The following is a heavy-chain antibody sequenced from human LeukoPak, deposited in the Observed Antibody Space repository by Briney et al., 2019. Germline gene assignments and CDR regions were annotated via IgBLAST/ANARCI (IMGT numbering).Heavy chain of an antibody. CDR3: ARSYDIGADY. D-gene: IGHD3-9*01. Sequence: GGSLRLSCAASGFPFSSYEMNWVRQAPGKGLEWVSYISISGSTMYYADSVKGRFTISRDNARSSVYPQMNSLRAEDTAIYYCARSYDIGADYWGQGTLVTVSS. V-gene: IGHV3-48*03. CDR2: ISISGSTM. CDR1: GFPFSSYE. J-gene: IGHJ4*02.